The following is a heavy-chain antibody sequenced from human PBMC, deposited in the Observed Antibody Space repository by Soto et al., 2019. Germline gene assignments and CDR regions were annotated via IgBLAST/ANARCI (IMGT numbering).Heavy chain of an antibody. J-gene: IGHJ4*02. CDR2: ISGYKGNT. D-gene: IGHD6-19*01. V-gene: IGHV1-18*01. CDR1: GYTFTNYG. CDR3: ARGEDGSAWDREY. Sequence: QVQLVQSGAEVKKPGASVRLSCKASGYTFTNYGITWVRQAPGQGLQWMGWISGYKGNTNYAQNLQGRVAMSTDTSTSTAYMELRSLRSDDTAVYYCARGEDGSAWDREYWGQGTLVTVSS.